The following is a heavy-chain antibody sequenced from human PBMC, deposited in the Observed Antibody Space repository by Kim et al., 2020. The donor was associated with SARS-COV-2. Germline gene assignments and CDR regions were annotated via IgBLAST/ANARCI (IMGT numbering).Heavy chain of an antibody. D-gene: IGHD3-9*01. CDR2: IIPFCGTA. J-gene: IGHJ6*01. CDR3: SRKPGGQLTGYLLYGMDF. V-gene: IGHV1-69*13. Sequence: SVKVSCKASGGTFSSYAISWVRQAPGQGLEWMGGIIPFCGTANYAQKFQGRVTITADESTSTAYMELSSLRSEDTAVYYCSRKPGGQLTGYLLYGMDFW. CDR1: GGTFSSYA.